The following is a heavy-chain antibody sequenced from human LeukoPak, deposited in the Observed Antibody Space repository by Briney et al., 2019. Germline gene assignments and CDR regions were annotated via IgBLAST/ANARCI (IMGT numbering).Heavy chain of an antibody. J-gene: IGHJ4*02. Sequence: SETLSLTCTVPGYSISSGYSWAWIRQPPGKGLEWIGSIYHSGTTSYNPSLKSRVTISVDTSKNQFSLRLSSVTAADTAVYYCAREYSSSSDYWGQGTLVTVSS. CDR3: AREYSSSSDY. D-gene: IGHD6-13*01. CDR2: IYHSGTT. V-gene: IGHV4-38-2*02. CDR1: GYSISSGYS.